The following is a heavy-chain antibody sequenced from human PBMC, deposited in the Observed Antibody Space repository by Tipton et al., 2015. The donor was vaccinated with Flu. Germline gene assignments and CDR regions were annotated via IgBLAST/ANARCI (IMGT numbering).Heavy chain of an antibody. CDR2: IYTSGST. CDR3: AAARDYYYYYMDV. CDR1: GGSISSYY. V-gene: IGHV4-4*07. Sequence: TLSLTCTVSGGSISSYYWSWIRQPPGKGLEWIGRIYTSGSTNYNPSLKSRVTMSVDTSKNQFSLKLSSVTAADTAVYYCAAARDYYYYYMDVWGKGTTVTVSS. J-gene: IGHJ6*03. D-gene: IGHD6-6*01.